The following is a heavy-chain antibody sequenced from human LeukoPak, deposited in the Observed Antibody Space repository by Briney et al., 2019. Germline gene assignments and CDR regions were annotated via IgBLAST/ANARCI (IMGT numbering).Heavy chain of an antibody. J-gene: IGHJ4*02. Sequence: ASVKVSCKASGYTFTSYGISWVRQAPGQGLEWMGWISAYNGNTNYAQKLQGRVTMTTDTSTSTAYMELRSLRSDDTAVYYCARDRAILGVVIPFDYWGQGTLVTVSS. CDR3: ARDRAILGVVIPFDY. D-gene: IGHD3-3*01. V-gene: IGHV1-18*01. CDR2: ISAYNGNT. CDR1: GYTFTSYG.